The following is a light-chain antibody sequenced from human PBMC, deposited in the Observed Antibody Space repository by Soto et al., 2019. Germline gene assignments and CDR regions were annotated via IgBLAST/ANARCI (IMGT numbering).Light chain of an antibody. V-gene: IGKV3-11*01. CDR3: QQRTKWPSST. J-gene: IGKJ5*01. Sequence: EIVLTQSPATLSLSPGERATLSCRASQSVSSYLAWYQQKPGQAPTLLIYDASNRATGIPARFSGSGSGTDFTLTISSLEPEDFAVYYCQQRTKWPSSTFGQGTQLEIK. CDR1: QSVSSY. CDR2: DAS.